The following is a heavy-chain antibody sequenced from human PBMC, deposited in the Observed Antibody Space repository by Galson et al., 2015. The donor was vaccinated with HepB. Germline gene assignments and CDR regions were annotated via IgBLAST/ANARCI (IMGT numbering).Heavy chain of an antibody. CDR3: ARGSGLGHYFDY. CDR2: ISLNSGTI. CDR1: GFTFSRYG. J-gene: IGHJ4*02. V-gene: IGHV3-48*02. Sequence: SLRLSCATSGFTFSRYGMNWARQAPGKRPEWVSYISLNSGTIYYADSVKGRFTISRDNARNSLYVQMNSLRDEDKAVYYCARGSGLGHYFDYWGQGMLVAVSS.